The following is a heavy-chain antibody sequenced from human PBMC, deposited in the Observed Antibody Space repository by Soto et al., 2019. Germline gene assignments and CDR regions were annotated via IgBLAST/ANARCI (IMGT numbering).Heavy chain of an antibody. Sequence: QVQLQESGPGLVKPSQTLSLTCTVSGGSISSGGYYWSWIRQHPGKGLEWIGYIYYSGSTYYNPSLKRRVTISVDTSKNQFSLKLSSVTAADTAVYYCARGTFGVVPAAISYYYYMDVWGKGTTVTVSS. CDR1: GGSISSGGYY. CDR2: IYYSGST. J-gene: IGHJ6*03. V-gene: IGHV4-31*03. D-gene: IGHD2-2*01. CDR3: ARGTFGVVPAAISYYYYMDV.